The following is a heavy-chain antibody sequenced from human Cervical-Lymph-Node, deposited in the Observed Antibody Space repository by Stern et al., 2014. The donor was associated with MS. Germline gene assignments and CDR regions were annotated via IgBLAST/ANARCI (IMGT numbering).Heavy chain of an antibody. V-gene: IGHV4-59*01. J-gene: IGHJ4*02. Sequence: VQLEESGPGLVKPSETLSLTCTVSGGSFTDYYWSWIRQPPGKGLEWIGCVYHTWGTHYNASLKSRVTISLDTSKIHFSLSLRSVTAADAAVYYCARGGRMASMFYWGQGTLVTVSS. D-gene: IGHD5-24*01. CDR2: VYHTWGT. CDR1: GGSFTDYY. CDR3: ARGGRMASMFY.